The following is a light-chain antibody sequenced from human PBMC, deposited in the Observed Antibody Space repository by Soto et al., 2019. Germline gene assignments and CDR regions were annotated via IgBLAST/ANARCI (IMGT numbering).Light chain of an antibody. CDR1: QSVTSTY. Sequence: EIVLTQSPGTLSLSPGERATLSCRASQSVTSTYLAWYQQKPGQAPRLLIYGASSRATGIPDRFSGSVSGSDFILTINRLEPEDFAVYYCQQYGSSHTFGQGTKVDIK. CDR2: GAS. CDR3: QQYGSSHT. V-gene: IGKV3-20*01. J-gene: IGKJ1*01.